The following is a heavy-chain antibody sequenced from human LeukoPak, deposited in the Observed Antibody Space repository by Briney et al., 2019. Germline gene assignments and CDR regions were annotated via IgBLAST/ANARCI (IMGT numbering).Heavy chain of an antibody. J-gene: IGHJ4*02. CDR1: GDTLTELS. Sequence: ASVKVSCKLSGDTLTELSMHWVRHFPGKGLEWMGSFDPEDNEKIYARSFQGRLTMTEDTSTNTAYMELRSLRSDDTAVYYCARDRENYYDSSALDYWGQGTLVTVSS. V-gene: IGHV1-24*01. CDR2: FDPEDNEK. CDR3: ARDRENYYDSSALDY. D-gene: IGHD3-22*01.